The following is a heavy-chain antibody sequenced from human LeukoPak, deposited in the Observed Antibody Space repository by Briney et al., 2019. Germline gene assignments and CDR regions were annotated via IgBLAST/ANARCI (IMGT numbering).Heavy chain of an antibody. CDR1: GASITTGAHF. CDR3: ARGATYNERNGLFDP. Sequence: SETLSLTCTVSGASITTGAHFWVWIRQLPEQSLEFIGYIHYRGSTFYNPSLATRVTISLDTSADQFSLSLSSVTAADTAVYYCARGATYNERNGLFDPWGQGTLVTVSS. V-gene: IGHV4-31*03. D-gene: IGHD2-8*01. J-gene: IGHJ5*02. CDR2: IHYRGST.